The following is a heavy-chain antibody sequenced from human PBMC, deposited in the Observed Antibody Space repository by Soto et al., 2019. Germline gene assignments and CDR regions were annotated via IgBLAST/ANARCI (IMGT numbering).Heavy chain of an antibody. CDR2: IYYSGST. J-gene: IGHJ4*02. Sequence: QVQLQESGPRLVKPSQTLSLTCTVSGGSITRGGYYWTWIRQHPGKGLEWIGYIYYSGSTYYNPCLKTRLTISVDTSENHFSLELSSVAVADTAVYYCARVDSGGYAYFDYWGQGTLVTVSS. V-gene: IGHV4-31*03. CDR3: ARVDSGGYAYFDY. CDR1: GGSITRGGYY. D-gene: IGHD5-12*01.